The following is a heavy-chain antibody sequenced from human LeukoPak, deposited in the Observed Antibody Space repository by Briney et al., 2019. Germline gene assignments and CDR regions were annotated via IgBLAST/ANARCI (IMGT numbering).Heavy chain of an antibody. Sequence: PSQTLSPTCTVSGGSISSGSYYWSWLRQPPGKGLEWIGYIYYSGSTNYNPSLKSRVTISVDTSKSQFFLKLSSVTAADTAVYYCARLSGSPWYWGQGTLVTVSS. J-gene: IGHJ4*02. V-gene: IGHV4-61*01. CDR3: ARLSGSPWY. CDR1: GGSISSGSYY. CDR2: IYYSGST. D-gene: IGHD1-26*01.